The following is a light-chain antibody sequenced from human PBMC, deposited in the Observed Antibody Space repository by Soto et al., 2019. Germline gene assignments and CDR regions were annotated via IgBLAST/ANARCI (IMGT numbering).Light chain of an antibody. CDR2: NTR. CDR3: LLHYGXAYV. CDR1: TGAVTSGYY. V-gene: IGLV7-43*01. J-gene: IGLJ1*01. Sequence: QALVTQEPSLTVSPGWTVTLTCASSTGAVTSGYYPNWFQQKPGQAPRALIYNTRNKHSWTPARFSGSLLGGKAALTLSGAQPEDEAEYSCLLHYGXAYVYGAGTKVTVL.